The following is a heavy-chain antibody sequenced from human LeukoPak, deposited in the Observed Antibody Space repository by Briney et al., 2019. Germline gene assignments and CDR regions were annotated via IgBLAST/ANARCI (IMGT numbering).Heavy chain of an antibody. D-gene: IGHD3-22*01. CDR3: AKFGDSSGYARWGDAFDI. CDR1: GFTFSSYA. CDR2: ISGSGGST. Sequence: PGGSLRLSCAASGFTFSSYAMSWVRQAPGKGLEWVSAISGSGGSTYYADSVKGRFTISRDNSKNTLYLQMNSLRAEDTAVYYCAKFGDSSGYARWGDAFDIWGQGTMVTVSS. J-gene: IGHJ3*02. V-gene: IGHV3-23*01.